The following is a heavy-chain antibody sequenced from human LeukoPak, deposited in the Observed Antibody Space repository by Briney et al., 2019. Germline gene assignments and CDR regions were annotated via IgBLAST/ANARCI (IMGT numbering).Heavy chain of an antibody. CDR1: GYTFTSYG. Sequence: ASVKVSRKASGYTFTSYGISWVRQAPGQGPEWMGWVSDFSVLKVNPHYVQKLQGRVTMTTDTSTSTAYMELRSLRSDDTAVYYCARGPHFDLSSGYTYYFDFWGQGTLVTVSS. CDR3: ARGPHFDLSSGYTYYFDF. D-gene: IGHD3-3*01. J-gene: IGHJ4*02. CDR2: VSDFSVLKVNP. V-gene: IGHV1-18*01.